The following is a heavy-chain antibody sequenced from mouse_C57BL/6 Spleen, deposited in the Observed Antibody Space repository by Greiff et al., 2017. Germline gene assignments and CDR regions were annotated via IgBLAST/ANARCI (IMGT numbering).Heavy chain of an antibody. V-gene: IGHV1-26*01. CDR1: GYTFTDYY. Sequence: EVQLQQSGPELVKPGASVKISCKASGYTFTDYYMNWVKQSHGKSLEWIGDINPNNGGTSYNQKFKGKATLTVDKSSSTAYMELRSLTSEDSAVYYCARRYDGYYGLYYFDYWGQGTTLTVSS. J-gene: IGHJ2*01. D-gene: IGHD2-3*01. CDR2: INPNNGGT. CDR3: ARRYDGYYGLYYFDY.